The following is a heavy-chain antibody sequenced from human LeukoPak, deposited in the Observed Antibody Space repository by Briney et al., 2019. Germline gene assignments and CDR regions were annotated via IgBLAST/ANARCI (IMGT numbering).Heavy chain of an antibody. Sequence: GASVKVSCKASGYTCTGYYMHWVRQAPGQGLEWLGWINSNSGGTNYAQKCQGRVTMTRDTSISTAYMELSRLRSDDTAVYYCAREKVEGANWFDPWGQGTLVTVFS. CDR2: INSNSGGT. CDR1: GYTCTGYY. D-gene: IGHD2-15*01. V-gene: IGHV1-2*02. CDR3: AREKVEGANWFDP. J-gene: IGHJ5*02.